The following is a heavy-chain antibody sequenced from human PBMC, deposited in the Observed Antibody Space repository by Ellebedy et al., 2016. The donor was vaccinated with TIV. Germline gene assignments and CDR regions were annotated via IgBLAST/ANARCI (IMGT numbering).Heavy chain of an antibody. J-gene: IGHJ4*02. D-gene: IGHD6-19*01. CDR1: GFTFTTSW. V-gene: IGHV3-7*01. Sequence: PGGSLRLSCAASGFTFTTSWMTWVRQAPRKGLEWVANIKEDGSEKNYVDSVKGRFTISRDNAKNSLYLQMNSLRADDTAVYYCAREGGKYNSGWYFYFDYWGQGALVTVSS. CDR2: IKEDGSEK. CDR3: AREGGKYNSGWYFYFDY.